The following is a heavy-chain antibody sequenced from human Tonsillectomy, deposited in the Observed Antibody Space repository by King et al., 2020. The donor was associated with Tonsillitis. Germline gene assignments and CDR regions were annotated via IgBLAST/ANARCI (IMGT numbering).Heavy chain of an antibody. D-gene: IGHD1-14*01. CDR1: GFSLSSSGLC. CDR2: IDWDDEK. V-gene: IGHV2-70*11. Sequence: TLKESGPALVKPTQTLTLTCTFSGFSLSSSGLCVSWIRQPPGKALEWLARIDWDDEKYYSTSLKTRLTNSKDTSKNQVVLTMTNMDPVDTATYYCAQIHYITTAGIYFDNWGQGTLVTVSS. J-gene: IGHJ4*02. CDR3: AQIHYITTAGIYFDN.